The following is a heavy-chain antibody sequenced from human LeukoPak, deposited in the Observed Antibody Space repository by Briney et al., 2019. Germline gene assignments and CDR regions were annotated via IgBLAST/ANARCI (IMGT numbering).Heavy chain of an antibody. CDR3: ARDLGPGQYYYYYIDV. V-gene: IGHV3-7*01. J-gene: IGHJ6*03. Sequence: GGSLRLSCAASEFTFSSYWMSWVRQAPGKGLAWVANIKQDGSEKYYVDSVKGRFTISRDNAKNSPYLQMNSLRAEDTAVYYCARDLGPGQYYYYYIDVWGKGTTVTVSS. CDR2: IKQDGSEK. CDR1: EFTFSSYW.